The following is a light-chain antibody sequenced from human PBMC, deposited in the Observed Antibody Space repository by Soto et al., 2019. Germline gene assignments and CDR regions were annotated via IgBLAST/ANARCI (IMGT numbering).Light chain of an antibody. J-gene: IGKJ4*01. Sequence: EIVMTQSPATLSVSPGERATLSCRASQSVSSNLAWYQQKPGQAPRLLIYGASTRATGIPARFSGSGSGTEFTLTISSLQSEYAAVYCCQQYNYSPLTFGGGTKVEIK. V-gene: IGKV3-15*01. CDR3: QQYNYSPLT. CDR2: GAS. CDR1: QSVSSN.